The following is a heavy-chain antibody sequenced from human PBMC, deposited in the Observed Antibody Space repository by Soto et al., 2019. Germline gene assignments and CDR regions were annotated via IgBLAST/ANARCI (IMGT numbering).Heavy chain of an antibody. V-gene: IGHV4-59*01. Sequence: QVQLQESGPGLVKPSETLSLTCTVSGGSITPFKWSWIRQSPGKGLEWIGYMYSSGSVNYNPSLNSRVTMSLDTSKNQCPLHLISATAADSAVYYCAREWSAFDYWGQGILVTVSS. J-gene: IGHJ4*02. D-gene: IGHD2-15*01. CDR1: GGSITPFK. CDR3: AREWSAFDY. CDR2: MYSSGSV.